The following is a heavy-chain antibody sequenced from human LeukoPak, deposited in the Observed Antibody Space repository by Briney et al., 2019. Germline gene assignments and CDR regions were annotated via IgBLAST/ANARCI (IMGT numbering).Heavy chain of an antibody. V-gene: IGHV3-30*04. J-gene: IGHJ4*02. CDR2: ISYDGSNK. D-gene: IGHD5-24*01. Sequence: PGGSLRLSCAASGFTFSSYAMHWVRQAPGKGLEWVAVISYDGSNKKYGDSVKGRFTISRDNSKNTLYLQMNSLRAVDTAVYYCAKDDGWVQYANWGQGTLVTVSS. CDR1: GFTFSSYA. CDR3: AKDDGWVQYAN.